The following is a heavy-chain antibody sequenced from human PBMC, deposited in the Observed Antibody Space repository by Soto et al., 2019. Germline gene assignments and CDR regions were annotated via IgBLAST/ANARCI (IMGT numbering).Heavy chain of an antibody. D-gene: IGHD2-15*01. CDR3: TTQNCSGGSCYSGYYYYGLDV. Sequence: EVQLVESGGGLVKPGGSLRLSCAASGFTFSNAWMNWVRQAPGKGLEWVGRIKSKTDGGTADYAAPVKGRFTISRDDSKNTLYLHMYSLITEDTAVYYCTTQNCSGGSCYSGYYYYGLDVWGQGTTVSVSS. CDR2: IKSKTDGGTA. V-gene: IGHV3-15*07. CDR1: GFTFSNAW. J-gene: IGHJ6*02.